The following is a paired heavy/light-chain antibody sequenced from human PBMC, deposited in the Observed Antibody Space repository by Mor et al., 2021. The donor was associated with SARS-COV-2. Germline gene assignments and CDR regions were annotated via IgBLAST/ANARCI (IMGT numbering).Light chain of an antibody. J-gene: IGKJ1*01. Sequence: EIVMTQSPATLSVSPGERATLSCRASQSVSSNLAWYQQKPGQAPRLLIYGASTRATGIPARFSGSGSGTEFTLTISSLQSEDFAVYYCQQYNNWPPGFGQGTKVEIK. CDR3: QQYNNWPPG. V-gene: IGKV3-15*01. CDR2: GAS. CDR1: QSVSSN.
Heavy chain of an antibody. Sequence: EVQLVESGGGLVKPGGSLRLSCAASGFTFSNAWMSWVRQAPGKGLEWVGRIKSKTDGGTTDYAAPVKGRFTISRDDSKNTLYLQMNSLKTEDTAVYYCTTARSSGWERYYYYYYGMDVWGQGTTVTVSS. J-gene: IGHJ6*02. CDR2: IKSKTDGGTT. CDR3: TTARSSGWERYYYYYYGMDV. V-gene: IGHV3-15*01. D-gene: IGHD6-19*01. CDR1: GFTFSNAW.